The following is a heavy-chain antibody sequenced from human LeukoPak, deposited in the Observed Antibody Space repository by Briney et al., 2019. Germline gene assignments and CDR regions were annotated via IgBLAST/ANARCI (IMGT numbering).Heavy chain of an antibody. CDR3: AAAEYSSSSPFDY. CDR1: GGSISSYY. Sequence: PSETLSLTCTVSGGSISSYYWSWIRQPPAKGLEWGGYIYYSGSTNYNPSLKSRVTISVDTSKNQFSLKLSSVTAADTAVSYCAAAEYSSSSPFDYWGQGTLVTVSS. CDR2: IYYSGST. V-gene: IGHV4-59*01. D-gene: IGHD6-6*01. J-gene: IGHJ4*02.